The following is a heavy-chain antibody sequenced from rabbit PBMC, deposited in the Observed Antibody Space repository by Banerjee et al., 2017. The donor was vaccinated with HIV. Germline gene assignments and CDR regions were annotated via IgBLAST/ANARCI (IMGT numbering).Heavy chain of an antibody. CDR2: IYAGSSGST. Sequence: QSLEESGGDLVKPGASLTLTCTASGFSFSSSYYMCWVRQAPGKGLEWIACIYAGSSGSTYYASWAKGRFTISKTSSTTVTLQLTSLTSADTATYFCARDHAGSAGYGYENYYFDLRGPGTLVTVS. V-gene: IGHV1S40*01. CDR3: ARDHAGSAGYGYENYYFDL. J-gene: IGHJ4*01. CDR1: GFSFSSSYY. D-gene: IGHD6-1*01.